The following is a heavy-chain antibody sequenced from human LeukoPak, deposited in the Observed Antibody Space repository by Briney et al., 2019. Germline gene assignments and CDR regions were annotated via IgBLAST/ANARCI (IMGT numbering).Heavy chain of an antibody. D-gene: IGHD4-23*01. Sequence: PGGSLRPSCAAAGSTFSDYYISWIRQAPGKGLESVSYIGIIGSTIYYADSVKARFTIPRDNAKNSLYLQMNSLRAEDTAVYYCARDPTADYGGWFDPSGQGTLVTVSS. CDR3: ARDPTADYGGWFDP. J-gene: IGHJ5*02. CDR1: GSTFSDYY. V-gene: IGHV3-11*01. CDR2: IGIIGSTI.